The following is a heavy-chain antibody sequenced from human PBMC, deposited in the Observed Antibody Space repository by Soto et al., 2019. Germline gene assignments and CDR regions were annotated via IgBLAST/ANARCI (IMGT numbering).Heavy chain of an antibody. V-gene: IGHV4-31*03. J-gene: IGHJ4*02. CDR2: IYYSGST. CDR3: ARVAYYGSGIFPGH. CDR1: GGSISSGGYY. D-gene: IGHD3-10*01. Sequence: TLSLTCTVSGGSISSGGYYRSWIRQHPGKGLEWIGYIYYSGSTYYNPSLKSRVTISVDTSKNQFSLKLSSVTAADTAVYYCARVAYYGSGIFPGHWGQGTLVTVSS.